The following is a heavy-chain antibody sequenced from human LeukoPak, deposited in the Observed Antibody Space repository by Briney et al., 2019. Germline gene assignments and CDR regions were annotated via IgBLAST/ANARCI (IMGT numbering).Heavy chain of an antibody. CDR1: GFTFSDYY. V-gene: IGHV3-11*05. J-gene: IGHJ4*02. D-gene: IGHD3-10*01. CDR2: ISSSTSYT. CDR3: ARVLGYHGSGSYYPDY. Sequence: GGSLRLSCAASGFTFSDYYMSWIRQAPGKGLEWVSYISSSTSYTYYADSVKGRLTISRDNAKNSLYLQMNSLRAEDTAVYYCARVLGYHGSGSYYPDYWGQGTLVTVSS.